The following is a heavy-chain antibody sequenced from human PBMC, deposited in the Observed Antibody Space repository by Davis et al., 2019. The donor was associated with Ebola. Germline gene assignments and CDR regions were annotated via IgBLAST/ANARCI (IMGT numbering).Heavy chain of an antibody. CDR3: AKDGYLHFDY. CDR2: IRYDGSNK. J-gene: IGHJ4*02. V-gene: IGHV3-30*02. Sequence: GESLEISCAASGFTFSSYGMHWVRQAPGKGLEWVAFIRYDGSNKYYADSVKGRFTISRDNSKNTVYLQLNSLRGDDTAVYYCAKDGYLHFDYWGQGTLVTVSS. CDR1: GFTFSSYG. D-gene: IGHD2-2*03.